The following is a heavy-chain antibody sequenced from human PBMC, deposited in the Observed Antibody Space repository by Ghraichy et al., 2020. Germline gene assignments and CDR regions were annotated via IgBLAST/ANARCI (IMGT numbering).Heavy chain of an antibody. CDR2: MYYSGST. CDR3: ASGYCSTTSCYRYYYYAMDV. CDR1: GGSISSSSYY. D-gene: IGHD2-2*02. V-gene: IGHV4-39*01. Sequence: ETLSLTCTVSGGSISSSSYYWGWIRQPPGKGLEWIGSMYYSGSTYHNPSHKSRVTISVDTSKNQFSLKLSSVTAADTAVYYCASGYCSTTSCYRYYYYAMDVWGQGTTVTVSS. J-gene: IGHJ6*02.